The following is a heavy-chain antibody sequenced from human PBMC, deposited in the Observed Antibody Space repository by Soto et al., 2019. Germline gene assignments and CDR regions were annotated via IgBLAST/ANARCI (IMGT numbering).Heavy chain of an antibody. D-gene: IGHD2-15*01. CDR3: ARGSVSGYCSDGSCYHFDF. CDR1: GYTFTSYD. Sequence: QVQLVQSGAEVKKPGASVKVSCKASGYTFTSYDINWVRQATGQGREWMGWMNPNSANTGYAQKFQDRVTMTRDTSISTAYMELSSLRSEDTAVYYCARGSVSGYCSDGSCYHFDFWGQGTLVTVSS. J-gene: IGHJ4*02. V-gene: IGHV1-8*01. CDR2: MNPNSANT.